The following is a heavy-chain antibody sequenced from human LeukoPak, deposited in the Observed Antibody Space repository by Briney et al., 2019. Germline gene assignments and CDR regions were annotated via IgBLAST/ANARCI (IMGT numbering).Heavy chain of an antibody. CDR1: GGSISSGDYY. CDR2: IYYSGST. Sequence: SETLSLTCTVSGGSISSGDYYWSWIRQPPGKGLEWIGYIYYSGSTYYNPSLKSRVTISVDTSKNQFSLKLSSVTAADTAVYYCARARTYYYGSGSLNAFDIWGQGTMVTVSS. J-gene: IGHJ3*02. V-gene: IGHV4-30-4*01. D-gene: IGHD3-10*01. CDR3: ARARTYYYGSGSLNAFDI.